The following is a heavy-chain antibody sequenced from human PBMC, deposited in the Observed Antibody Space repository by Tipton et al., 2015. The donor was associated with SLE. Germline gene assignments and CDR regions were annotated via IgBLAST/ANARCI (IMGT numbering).Heavy chain of an antibody. CDR2: IHHSGTT. Sequence: LRLSCTVSGFSISSAYYWGWIRQPPGKGLEWIGSIHHSGTTYYNPSLKSRVTISVDKSKNQFSLKLSSVTAADTAVYYCARDLGGGGRYCSGGSCSYYYGMDVWGQGTTVTVSS. J-gene: IGHJ6*02. D-gene: IGHD2-15*01. CDR3: ARDLGGGGRYCSGGSCSYYYGMDV. CDR1: GFSISSAYY. V-gene: IGHV4-38-2*02.